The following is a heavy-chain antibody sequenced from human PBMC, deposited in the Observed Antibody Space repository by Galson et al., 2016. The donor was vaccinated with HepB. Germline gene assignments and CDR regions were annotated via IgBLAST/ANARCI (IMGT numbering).Heavy chain of an antibody. J-gene: IGHJ3*02. V-gene: IGHV3-9*01. Sequence: SLRLSCAASGFTFDDYAMRWVRQGPGKGLEWVAGLSWNSGYIGYADSVKGRFTISSDNAKNSLYLQMNSLRPEDTALYYCAKARSGWYDAFDIWGQGTMVTVSS. CDR3: AKARSGWYDAFDI. CDR1: GFTFDDYA. D-gene: IGHD6-19*01. CDR2: LSWNSGYI.